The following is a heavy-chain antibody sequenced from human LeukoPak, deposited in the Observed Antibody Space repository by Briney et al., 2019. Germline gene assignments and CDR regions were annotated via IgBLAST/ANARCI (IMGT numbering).Heavy chain of an antibody. V-gene: IGHV5-51*03. D-gene: IGHD5-18*01. CDR3: ARDRLRIQLWLLY. CDR2: IYPGDSDT. CDR1: GYSFTSYW. J-gene: IGHJ4*02. Sequence: KPGESLKISCKGSGYSFTSYWIGWVRQMPGKGLEWMGIIYPGDSDTRYSPSFQGQVTISADKSISTAYMELSRLRSDDTAVYYCARDRLRIQLWLLYWGQGTLVTVSS.